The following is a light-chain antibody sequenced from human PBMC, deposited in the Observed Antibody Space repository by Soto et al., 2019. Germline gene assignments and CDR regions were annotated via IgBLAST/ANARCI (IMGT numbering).Light chain of an antibody. CDR1: QSISNN. Sequence: EIVMTQSPATLSVSPGDRASLSCRASQSISNNLAWYQQKPGQAPRLLIYGASTRATGIPARFSGSGSGTEFTLTISSLQSEDFAVYYCQQYGNSPQTFGQGTKVDIK. CDR3: QQYGNSPQT. V-gene: IGKV3-15*01. CDR2: GAS. J-gene: IGKJ1*01.